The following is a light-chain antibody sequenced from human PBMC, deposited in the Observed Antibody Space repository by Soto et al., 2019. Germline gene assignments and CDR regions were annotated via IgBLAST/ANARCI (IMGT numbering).Light chain of an antibody. CDR1: QSVSSN. V-gene: IGKV3-15*01. CDR3: QQYNNWPPHT. CDR2: GAS. Sequence: EIVMTQSPATLSVSPGERATLSCRASQSVSSNLAWYQQRPGQAPRLLIYGASTRATGFPARFSGSGSGTDFTLTISSLQSEYFAVYYCQQYNNWPPHTFGQGTKLEIK. J-gene: IGKJ2*01.